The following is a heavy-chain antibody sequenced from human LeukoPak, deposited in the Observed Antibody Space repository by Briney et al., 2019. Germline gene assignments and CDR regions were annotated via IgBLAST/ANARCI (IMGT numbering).Heavy chain of an antibody. D-gene: IGHD3-3*01. CDR2: INHSGST. CDR3: ARGLTYYDFWSGPSGDY. CDR1: GGSFSGYY. Sequence: SETLSLXCAVYGGSFSGYYWSWIRLPPGKGLESIGEINHSGSTNYNPSLKSRVTISVDTSKNQFSLKLSSVTAADTAVYYCARGLTYYDFWSGPSGDYWGQGTLVTVSS. V-gene: IGHV4-34*01. J-gene: IGHJ4*02.